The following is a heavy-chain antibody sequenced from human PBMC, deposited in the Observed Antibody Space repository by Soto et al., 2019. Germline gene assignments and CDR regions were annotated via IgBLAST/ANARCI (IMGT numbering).Heavy chain of an antibody. CDR2: ISAYNGNT. V-gene: IGHV1-18*01. J-gene: IGHJ4*02. Sequence: QVQLVQSGAEVKKPGASVKVSCKASGYTFTSYGISWVRQAPGQGLEWMGWISAYNGNTNYAQKLQGRVTMTTDTSTRTAYMELRSLRSDDTAVYYCARDNRYYDFWSGYPVQYYFDYWGQGTLVTVSS. D-gene: IGHD3-3*01. CDR1: GYTFTSYG. CDR3: ARDNRYYDFWSGYPVQYYFDY.